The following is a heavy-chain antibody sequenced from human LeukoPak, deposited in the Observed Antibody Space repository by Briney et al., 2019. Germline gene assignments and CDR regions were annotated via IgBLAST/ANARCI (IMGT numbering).Heavy chain of an antibody. CDR3: ARVRGGRYCDWLLSPSCFDY. D-gene: IGHD3-9*01. V-gene: IGHV4-34*01. CDR1: GGSFSGYY. CDR2: INHSGSN. Sequence: SETLSLTCAVYGGSFSGYYWSWIRQPPGKGLEWIGEINHSGSNNYNPSLKSRVTISVDTSKNQFSLKLSSVTAADTAVYYCARVRGGRYCDWLLSPSCFDYWGQGTLVTVSS. J-gene: IGHJ4*02.